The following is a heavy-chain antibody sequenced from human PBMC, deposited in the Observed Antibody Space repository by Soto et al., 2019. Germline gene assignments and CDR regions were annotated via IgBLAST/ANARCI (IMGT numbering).Heavy chain of an antibody. Sequence: QVQLVQSGAEVKKPGSSVKVSCKASGGTFSSYAISWVRQAPGQGLEWMGGIIPIFGTANYAQKFQGRVTITADESTITAYMELRNLRSEDTAVYYSARQEAVAGYYYYYYGMDVWGQGTTVTVSS. CDR2: IIPIFGTA. CDR1: GGTFSSYA. D-gene: IGHD6-19*01. V-gene: IGHV1-69*12. CDR3: ARQEAVAGYYYYYYGMDV. J-gene: IGHJ6*02.